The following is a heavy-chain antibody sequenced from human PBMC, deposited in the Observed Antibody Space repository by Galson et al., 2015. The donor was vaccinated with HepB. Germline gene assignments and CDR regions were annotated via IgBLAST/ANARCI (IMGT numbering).Heavy chain of an antibody. Sequence: SLRLSCAASGFTFSSYVMSWVRQAPGKGLEWVSGISGSGESTSYADSMKGRFSISRDSSKNTLYLQMSSLRAEDTAVYYCAKGRDSTSYFFDYWGQGTLVTVSS. V-gene: IGHV3-23*01. CDR1: GFTFSSYV. CDR3: AKGRDSTSYFFDY. CDR2: ISGSGEST. D-gene: IGHD6-6*01. J-gene: IGHJ4*02.